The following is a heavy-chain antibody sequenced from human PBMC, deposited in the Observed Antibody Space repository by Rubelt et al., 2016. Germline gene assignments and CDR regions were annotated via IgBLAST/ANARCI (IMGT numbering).Heavy chain of an antibody. D-gene: IGHD6-13*01. V-gene: IGHV4-59*12. CDR3: ASAPTAAAGQGY. J-gene: IGHJ4*02. CDR2: IYYSGST. Sequence: QVQLQESGPGLVKPSETLSLTCTVSGGSISSYYWSWIRQPPGKGLEWIGYIYYSGSTNYNPSLKSRVTISVDTSKNQFSLKLSSVTAADTAVYYCASAPTAAAGQGYWGQGTPVTVSS. CDR1: GGSISSYY.